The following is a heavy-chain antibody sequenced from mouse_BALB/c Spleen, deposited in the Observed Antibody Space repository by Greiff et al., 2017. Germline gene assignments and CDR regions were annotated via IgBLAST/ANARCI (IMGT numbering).Heavy chain of an antibody. D-gene: IGHD1-1*02. J-gene: IGHJ4*01. CDR3: ARRVGVYAMDY. CDR1: GYTFTSYW. Sequence: QVQLQQSGAELAKPGASVKMSCKASGYTFTSYWMHWVKQRPGQGLEWIGYINPSTGYTEYNQKFKDKATLTADKSSSTAYMQLSSLTSEDSAVYYCARRVGVYAMDYWGQGTSVTVSS. V-gene: IGHV1-7*01. CDR2: INPSTGYT.